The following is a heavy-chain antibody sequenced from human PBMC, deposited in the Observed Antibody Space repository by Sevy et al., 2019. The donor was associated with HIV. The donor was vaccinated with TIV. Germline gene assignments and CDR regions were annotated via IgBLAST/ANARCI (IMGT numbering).Heavy chain of an antibody. CDR2: IGSKRYGGTR. D-gene: IGHD4-17*01. CDR3: TSSVTTGTKNDY. J-gene: IGHJ4*02. CDR1: GFTFGDYA. V-gene: IGHV3-49*04. Sequence: GSLRLSCTASGFTFGDYAMTWVRQAPGKGLEWVGFIGSKRYGGTRDYAASVKGRFTISTDDSKGIAYLQMNSLKTEDTAVYYCTSSVTTGTKNDYWGQGTLVTVSS.